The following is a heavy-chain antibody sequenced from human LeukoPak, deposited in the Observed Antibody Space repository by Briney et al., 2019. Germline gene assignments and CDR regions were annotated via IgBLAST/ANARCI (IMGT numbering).Heavy chain of an antibody. Sequence: GGSLRLSCAASGFTFSSYAMSWVRQAPGKGLEWVSAISGSGGSTYYADSVKGRFTISRDNSKNTLYLQMNSLRAEDTALYYCAKDPTSSGWGGVDYWGQGTLVTVSS. J-gene: IGHJ4*02. V-gene: IGHV3-23*01. CDR1: GFTFSSYA. CDR3: AKDPTSSGWGGVDY. D-gene: IGHD6-19*01. CDR2: ISGSGGST.